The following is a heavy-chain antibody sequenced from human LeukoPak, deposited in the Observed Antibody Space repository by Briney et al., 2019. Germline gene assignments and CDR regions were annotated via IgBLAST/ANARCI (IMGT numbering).Heavy chain of an antibody. CDR1: GGSISSYY. J-gene: IGHJ5*02. CDR2: IYHSGST. Sequence: SETLSLTCTVSGGSISSYYWSWIRQPPGKGLEWIGYIYHSGSTYYNPSLKSRVTISVDRSKNQFSLKLSSVTAADTAVYYCARQYSSSWGFDPWGQGTLVTVSS. V-gene: IGHV4-59*08. CDR3: ARQYSSSWGFDP. D-gene: IGHD6-13*01.